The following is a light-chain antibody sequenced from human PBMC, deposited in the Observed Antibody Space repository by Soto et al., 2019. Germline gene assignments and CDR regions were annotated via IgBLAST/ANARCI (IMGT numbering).Light chain of an antibody. V-gene: IGKV1-5*03. CDR1: QSVSNW. Sequence: DIQMTQSPSTLSASVGDRVTITCRASQSVSNWLAWYQQKPGKAPTLLVYQASNLETGVPSRFSAGRSAREFTLTISSLEPDDFATEDGQHYNDYPFTFGPGTKVDSK. J-gene: IGKJ3*01. CDR3: QHYNDYPFT. CDR2: QAS.